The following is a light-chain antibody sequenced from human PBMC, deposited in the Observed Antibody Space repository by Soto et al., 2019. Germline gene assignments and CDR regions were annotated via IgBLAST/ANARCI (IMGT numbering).Light chain of an antibody. CDR1: QSISSR. CDR3: QQYNDYPWT. CDR2: KAS. J-gene: IGKJ1*01. V-gene: IGKV1-5*03. Sequence: DIQMTQSPSTLSASVGDRVTITCRASQSISSRLAWSQQKPGKAPKLLIYKASSLESGVPSRFRGSGSGTEFTLTISSLQPDDFATYYCQQYNDYPWTFGQGPKVEIK.